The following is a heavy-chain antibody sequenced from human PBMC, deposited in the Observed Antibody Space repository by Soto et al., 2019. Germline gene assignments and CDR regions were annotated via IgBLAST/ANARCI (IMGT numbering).Heavy chain of an antibody. J-gene: IGHJ6*02. CDR3: ANDRLRGGFLSTATTNGMDV. V-gene: IGHV3-30*18. Sequence: QVQLVESGGGVVQPGRSLRLSCAASGFTFSSYGMHWVRQAPGKGLEWVALISYDGSNKYYVDSVKGRFTISRDNSKNTPFLQMNSLRAGDPAGYYCANDRLRGGFLSTATTNGMDVWGQGTTVTVSS. CDR1: GFTFSSYG. D-gene: IGHD1-26*01. CDR2: ISYDGSNK.